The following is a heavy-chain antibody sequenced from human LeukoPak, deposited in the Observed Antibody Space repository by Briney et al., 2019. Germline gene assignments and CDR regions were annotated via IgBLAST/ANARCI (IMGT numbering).Heavy chain of an antibody. CDR3: ARARRVATPRGYYYYGMDV. CDR1: GFTVSSNY. J-gene: IGHJ6*02. D-gene: IGHD5-12*01. Sequence: VGSLRLSCAASGFTVSSNYMSWVRQAPGKGLDWVSVIYSGGSTYYADSVKGRFTISRDNSKNTLNLQMNSLRAEDTAVYYCARARRVATPRGYYYYGMDVWGQGTTVTVSS. CDR2: IYSGGST. V-gene: IGHV3-66*01.